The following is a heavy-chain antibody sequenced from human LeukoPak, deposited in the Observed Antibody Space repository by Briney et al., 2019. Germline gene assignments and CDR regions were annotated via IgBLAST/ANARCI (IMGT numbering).Heavy chain of an antibody. CDR3: AREAYCSGGSCYSWDAFDI. CDR2: IYHSGST. CDR1: GGSISSGAYY. Sequence: PSETLSLTCTVSGGSISSGAYYWSWIRQPPGKGLEWIGYIYHSGSTYYNPSLKSRVTISVDRSKNQFSLKLSSVTAADTAVYYCAREAYCSGGSCYSWDAFDIWGQGTMVTVSS. V-gene: IGHV4-30-2*01. J-gene: IGHJ3*02. D-gene: IGHD2-15*01.